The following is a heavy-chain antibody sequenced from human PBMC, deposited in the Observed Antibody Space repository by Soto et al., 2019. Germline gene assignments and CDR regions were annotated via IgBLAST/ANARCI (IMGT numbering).Heavy chain of an antibody. Sequence: SETLSLTCAVYGGSFSGYYWSWIRQPPGKGLEWIGEINHSGSTNYNPSLKSRVTISVGTSKNQFSLKLSSVTAADTAVYYCARGRRFGELFLRYYYYYMDVWGKGTTVTVSS. J-gene: IGHJ6*03. V-gene: IGHV4-34*01. CDR3: ARGRRFGELFLRYYYYYMDV. CDR2: INHSGST. CDR1: GGSFSGYY. D-gene: IGHD3-10*01.